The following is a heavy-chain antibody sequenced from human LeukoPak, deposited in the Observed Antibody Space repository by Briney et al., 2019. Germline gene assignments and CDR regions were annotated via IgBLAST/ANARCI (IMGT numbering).Heavy chain of an antibody. Sequence: SETLSLTCTVSGDSFNNYYWSWIRQPAGKGLEWIGYVYYSGSTNYNPSLKSRVTISADTSKNQFSLRLSSVTAADTAVYYCARGLNNRKSGRRFDVFEIWGQGTMVTVSS. V-gene: IGHV4-59*01. CDR2: VYYSGST. CDR1: GDSFNNYY. J-gene: IGHJ3*02. D-gene: IGHD3-3*01. CDR3: ARGLNNRKSGRRFDVFEI.